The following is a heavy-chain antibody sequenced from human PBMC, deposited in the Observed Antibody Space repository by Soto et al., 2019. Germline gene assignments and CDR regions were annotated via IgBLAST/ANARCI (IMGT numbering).Heavy chain of an antibody. Sequence: GGSLRLSCAASGFTFSSYAMSWVRQAPGKGLEWVSAISGSGGSTYYADSVKGRFTISRDNSKNTLYLQMNSLRAEDTAVYYCAKGTYYYDSSGYFYYFDYWGQGTLVTVFS. CDR1: GFTFSSYA. CDR3: AKGTYYYDSSGYFYYFDY. J-gene: IGHJ4*02. CDR2: ISGSGGST. D-gene: IGHD3-22*01. V-gene: IGHV3-23*01.